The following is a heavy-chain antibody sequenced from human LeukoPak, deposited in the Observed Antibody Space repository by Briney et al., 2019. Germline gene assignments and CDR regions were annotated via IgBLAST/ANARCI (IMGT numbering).Heavy chain of an antibody. Sequence: GGSLRLSCAASGFTFSTYWMHWVRQVPGKGLVWVPRINIDGSNTIYADSVKGRFTISRDNAKNTLYLQMYSLRADDTAVYYCTRAVNGGYYFDYWGQGTLVTVSS. CDR2: INIDGSNT. D-gene: IGHD2-15*01. CDR3: TRAVNGGYYFDY. J-gene: IGHJ4*02. V-gene: IGHV3-74*01. CDR1: GFTFSTYW.